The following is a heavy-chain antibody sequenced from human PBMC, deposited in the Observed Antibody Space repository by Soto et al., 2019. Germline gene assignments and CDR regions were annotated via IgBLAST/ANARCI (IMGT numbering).Heavy chain of an antibody. CDR3: AKDLLGQLGSFDY. V-gene: IGHV3-30*18. CDR1: GFTFSSYG. D-gene: IGHD6-6*01. Sequence: GSLRLSCAASGFTFSSYGMHWVRQAPGKGLEWVAVISYDGSNKYYADSVKGRFTISRDNSKNTLYLQMNSLRAEDTAVYYCAKDLLGQLGSFDYWGQGTLVTVSS. CDR2: ISYDGSNK. J-gene: IGHJ4*02.